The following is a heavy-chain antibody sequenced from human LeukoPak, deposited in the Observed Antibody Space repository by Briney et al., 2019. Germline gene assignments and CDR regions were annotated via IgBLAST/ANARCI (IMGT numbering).Heavy chain of an antibody. D-gene: IGHD3-16*02. V-gene: IGHV3-23*01. CDR2: ISGSGGST. J-gene: IGHJ4*02. CDR1: GDSISSGDYY. Sequence: ETLSLTCTVSGDSISSGDYYWSWVRQAPGKGLEWVSAISGSGGSTYYADSVKGRFTISRDNSKNTLYLQMNSLRAEDTAVYYCAKDDRTYYDYVWGSYRYPLDYWGQGTLVTVSS. CDR3: AKDDRTYYDYVWGSYRYPLDY.